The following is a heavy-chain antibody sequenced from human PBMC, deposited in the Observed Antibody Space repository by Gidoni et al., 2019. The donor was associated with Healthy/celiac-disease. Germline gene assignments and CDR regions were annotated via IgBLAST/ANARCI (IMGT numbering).Heavy chain of an antibody. CDR1: GGSISSSSYY. CDR3: ARLYGGNARYNWFDP. CDR2: IYYSGST. V-gene: IGHV4-39*01. Sequence: QLQLQESGPGLVKPSETLSLTCTVSGGSISSSSYYWGWIRQPPGKGLEWIGSIYYSGSTYYNPSLKSRVTISVDTSKNQFSLKLSSVTAADTAVYYCARLYGGNARYNWFDPWGQGTLVTVSS. D-gene: IGHD2-15*01. J-gene: IGHJ5*02.